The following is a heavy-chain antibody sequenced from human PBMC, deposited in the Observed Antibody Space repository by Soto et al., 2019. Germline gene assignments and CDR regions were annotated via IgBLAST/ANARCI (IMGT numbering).Heavy chain of an antibody. J-gene: IGHJ5*02. CDR2: IYHSGST. CDR3: ARDASYDSSGYLTGRDWFDP. Sequence: SETLSLTCAVSGYSISSGYYWGWIRQPPGKGLEWIGSIYHSGSTYYNPSLKSRVTISVDTSKNRFSLKLSSVTAADTAVYYCARDASYDSSGYLTGRDWFDPWGQGTLVTVSS. CDR1: GYSISSGYY. D-gene: IGHD3-22*01. V-gene: IGHV4-38-2*02.